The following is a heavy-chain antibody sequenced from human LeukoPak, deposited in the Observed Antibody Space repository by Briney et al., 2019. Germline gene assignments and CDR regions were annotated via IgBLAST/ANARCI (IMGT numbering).Heavy chain of an antibody. V-gene: IGHV3-21*01. D-gene: IGHD3-9*01. CDR2: ISSSSSYI. J-gene: IGHJ6*02. CDR3: ARADILTGYSPGDYYGMDV. Sequence: GGSLRLSCAASGFTFSSYGMHWVRQAPGKGLEWVSSISSSSSYIYYADSVKGRFTISRDNAKNSLYLQMNSLRAEDTAVYYCARADILTGYSPGDYYGMDVWGQGTTVTVSS. CDR1: GFTFSSYG.